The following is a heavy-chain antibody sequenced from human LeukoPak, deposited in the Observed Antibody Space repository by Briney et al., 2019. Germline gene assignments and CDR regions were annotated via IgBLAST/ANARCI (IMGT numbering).Heavy chain of an antibody. CDR2: IKQDESEK. CDR3: ARGSSSRNVGYFDY. D-gene: IGHD3-10*01. CDR1: RFTFSSFW. Sequence: PGGSLRLSCVASRFTFSSFWMSWVRQAPGKGLEWVANIKQDESEKYYVDSVKGRFTVSRDNAQNSLYLQMDSLRAEDTAMYYCARGSSSRNVGYFDYWGQGTLVTVYS. J-gene: IGHJ4*02. V-gene: IGHV3-7*04.